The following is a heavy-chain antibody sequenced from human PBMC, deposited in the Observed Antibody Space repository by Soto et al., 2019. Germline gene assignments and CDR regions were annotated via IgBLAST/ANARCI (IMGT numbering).Heavy chain of an antibody. D-gene: IGHD5-12*01. CDR1: GGTFSTYG. V-gene: IGHV1-69*01. CDR2: IIPLLGTT. CDR3: AREADRRWLHLFDS. J-gene: IGHJ4*02. Sequence: QVQLVQSGAEVKKPGSSVKVACMASGGTFSTYGGSWVRQAPGPGLEGMGGIIPLLGTTNYAQRFQGRVTFSVADSMTTAYMEMRSLTSDDTAVYFCAREADRRWLHLFDSWGQGTLVTVSS.